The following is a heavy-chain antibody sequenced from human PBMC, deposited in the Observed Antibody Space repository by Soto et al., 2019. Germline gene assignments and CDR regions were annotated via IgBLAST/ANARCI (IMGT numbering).Heavy chain of an antibody. V-gene: IGHV3-30*18. Sequence: GGSLRLSCAASGFTFSSYGMHWVRQAPGKGLEWVAVISYDGSNKYYADSVKGRFTISRDNSKNTLYLQMNSLRAEDTAVYYCPKPRSSASYYIYGMDVWGPGTTVTVSS. J-gene: IGHJ6*02. CDR1: GFTFSSYG. CDR2: ISYDGSNK. CDR3: PKPRSSASYYIYGMDV.